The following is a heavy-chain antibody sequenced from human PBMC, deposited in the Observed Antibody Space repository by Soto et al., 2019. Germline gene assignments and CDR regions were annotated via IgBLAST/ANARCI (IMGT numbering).Heavy chain of an antibody. D-gene: IGHD3-9*01. V-gene: IGHV5-51*01. J-gene: IGHJ4*02. CDR2: IYPGDSDT. Sequence: QIHGKGLEWMGIIYPGDSDTRYSPSFQGQVTISADKSISTAYLQWSSLKASDTAMYYCARRTRQAPGYYGIFTGYYAPYDYWGQGTLVTVSS. CDR3: ARRTRQAPGYYGIFTGYYAPYDY.